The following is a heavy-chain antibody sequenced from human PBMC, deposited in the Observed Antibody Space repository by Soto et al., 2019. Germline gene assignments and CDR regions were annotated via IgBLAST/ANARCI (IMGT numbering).Heavy chain of an antibody. V-gene: IGHV5-10-1*01. CDR3: PRPGIAAAGTFGYYYFRDG. CDR1: GYSFTSYW. CDR2: IDPSDSYT. D-gene: IGHD6-13*01. J-gene: IGHJ6*01. Sequence: GQSLKISCKGSGYSFTSYWISWVRQMPGKGLEWMGRIDPSDSYTNYSPSFQGHVTISADKSISTSYLQWSSLKASDTSMYYCPRPGIAAAGTFGYYYFRDGLQQGPT.